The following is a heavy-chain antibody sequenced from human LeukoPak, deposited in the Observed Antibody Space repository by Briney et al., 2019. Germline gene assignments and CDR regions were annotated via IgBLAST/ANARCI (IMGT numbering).Heavy chain of an antibody. CDR3: ARGAEVPAAPDFFDY. CDR1: GYSISSGYY. V-gene: IGHV4-38-2*02. CDR2: VYHSGST. J-gene: IGHJ4*02. D-gene: IGHD2-2*01. Sequence: SETLSLTCTVSGYSISSGYYWGWIRQPPGKGLEWIGSVYHSGSTYYNPSLKSRVTISVDTSKNQFSLKLSSVTAADTAVYYCARGAEVPAAPDFFDYWGQGTLVTVSS.